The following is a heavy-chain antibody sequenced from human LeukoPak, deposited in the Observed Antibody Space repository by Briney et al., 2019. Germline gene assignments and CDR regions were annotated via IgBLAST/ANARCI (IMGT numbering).Heavy chain of an antibody. Sequence: ASVKVSCKASGGTFSSYAISWVRQAPGQGLEWMGGIIPIFGTANYAQKFQGRVTITADESTSTAYMELSSLRSEDTAVYYCARAPGGRLSDYYMDVWGKGTTVTVSS. CDR1: GGTFSSYA. V-gene: IGHV1-69*01. CDR2: IIPIFGTA. D-gene: IGHD3-16*01. CDR3: ARAPGGRLSDYYMDV. J-gene: IGHJ6*03.